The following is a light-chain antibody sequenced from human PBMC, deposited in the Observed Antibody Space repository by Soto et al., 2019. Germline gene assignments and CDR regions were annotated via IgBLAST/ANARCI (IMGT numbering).Light chain of an antibody. CDR2: AAS. CDR1: QSISSY. V-gene: IGKV1-39*01. CDR3: QQSYSTLYT. Sequence: DIQMTQSPSSLSASVGDRVTITCRASQSISSYLNWYQQKPGKSPKLLIYAASSLQSGVASRFSGSGSGTDFTLTISSHRTEDFTTYYGQQSYSTLYTFGQGTKLKIK. J-gene: IGKJ2*01.